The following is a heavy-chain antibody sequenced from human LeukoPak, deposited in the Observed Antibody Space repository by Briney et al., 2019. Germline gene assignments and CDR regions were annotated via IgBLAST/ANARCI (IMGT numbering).Heavy chain of an antibody. CDR2: IKQDGSEK. CDR1: GFTFSSYW. CDR3: ARVRSGWPDY. V-gene: IGHV3-7*01. J-gene: IGHJ4*02. Sequence: GGSLRLSCGASGFTFSSYWMSWVRQAPGKGQEWVANIKQDGSEKYYVDSVKGRFTISRDNAKNSLYLQMNSLRAEDTAVYYCARVRSGWPDYWGQGTLVTVSS. D-gene: IGHD6-19*01.